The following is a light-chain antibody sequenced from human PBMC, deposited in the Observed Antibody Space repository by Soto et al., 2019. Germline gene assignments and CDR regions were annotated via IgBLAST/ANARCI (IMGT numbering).Light chain of an antibody. Sequence: EIVLTQSPGTLSLSPGERATLSCRASQSVSSKYLAWYQHKPGQAPRLVIYGASSRATGLPDRFSGSGSGTDFTVTISRLEREDFAFYYCHHYGSSFGGGTKVEIK. J-gene: IGKJ4*01. CDR3: HHYGSS. V-gene: IGKV3-20*01. CDR2: GAS. CDR1: QSVSSKY.